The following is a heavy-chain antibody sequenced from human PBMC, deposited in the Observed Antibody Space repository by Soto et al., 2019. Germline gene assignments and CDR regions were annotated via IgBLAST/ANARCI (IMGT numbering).Heavy chain of an antibody. D-gene: IGHD6-13*01. CDR1: GFTVSSNY. Sequence: EVQLVESGGGLIQPGGSLRLSCAASGFTVSSNYMSWVRQAPGKGLEWVSVIYSGGSTYYADSVKGRFTISRDNSKSTLYLQMNSLRAEDTAVYYCARDPGIAAAGTFYYYYGMDVWGQGTTVTVSS. CDR2: IYSGGST. CDR3: ARDPGIAAAGTFYYYYGMDV. J-gene: IGHJ6*02. V-gene: IGHV3-53*01.